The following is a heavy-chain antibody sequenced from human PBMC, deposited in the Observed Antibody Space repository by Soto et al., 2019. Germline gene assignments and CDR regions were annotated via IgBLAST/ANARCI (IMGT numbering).Heavy chain of an antibody. J-gene: IGHJ6*03. V-gene: IGHV4-59*08. CDR2: IYYSGST. Sequence: TSETLSLTCTVSGGSISSYYWSWIRQPPGKGLEWIGYIYYSGSTNYNPSLKSRVTISVDTSKNQFSLKLSSVTAADTAVYYCARTISSSLDYYYMDVWGKGTTVTVSS. CDR3: ARTISSSLDYYYMDV. CDR1: GGSISSYY. D-gene: IGHD6-6*01.